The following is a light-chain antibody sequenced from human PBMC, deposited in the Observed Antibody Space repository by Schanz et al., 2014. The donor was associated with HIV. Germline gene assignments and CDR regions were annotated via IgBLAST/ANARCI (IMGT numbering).Light chain of an antibody. V-gene: IGKV1-5*03. J-gene: IGKJ1*01. CDR1: QSISSW. Sequence: DIQMPQSTSTVSASVGDRVSITCRASQSISSWLAWYQQKPGKAPKVLIYKASNLESGVPSRFSGSGSGTEFTLTISSLQPDDFATYYCQQYRSYSRTFGQGTKVEIK. CDR3: QQYRSYSRT. CDR2: KAS.